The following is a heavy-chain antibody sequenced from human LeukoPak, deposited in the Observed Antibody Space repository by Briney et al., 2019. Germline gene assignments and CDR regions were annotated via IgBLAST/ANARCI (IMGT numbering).Heavy chain of an antibody. CDR2: MNPNSGNT. J-gene: IGHJ4*02. Sequence: ASVKVSCKASGYTFTSYDINWVRQATVQGLEWMGWMNPNSGNTGYAQKFQGRVTITRNTSISTAYMELSSLRSEDTAVYYCASIPAAYHDRDYWGQGTLVIVSS. CDR3: ASIPAAYHDRDY. D-gene: IGHD2-2*01. V-gene: IGHV1-8*03. CDR1: GYTFTSYD.